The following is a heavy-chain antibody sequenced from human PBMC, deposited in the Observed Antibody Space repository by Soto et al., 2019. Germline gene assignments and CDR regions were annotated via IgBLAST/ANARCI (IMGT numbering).Heavy chain of an antibody. V-gene: IGHV3-74*01. D-gene: IGHD5-18*01. J-gene: IGHJ4*02. CDR3: ARGASGYSYG. Sequence: EVQMVESGGGLVQPGGSLRLSCAASGFNFSNYWMHWVRPAPGKGLVWVSRINTDGSGTTYADSVKGRFTMSRDNAKNTLYLQMNGLRAEDTAVYYCARGASGYSYGWGQGTLVTVSS. CDR2: INTDGSGT. CDR1: GFNFSNYW.